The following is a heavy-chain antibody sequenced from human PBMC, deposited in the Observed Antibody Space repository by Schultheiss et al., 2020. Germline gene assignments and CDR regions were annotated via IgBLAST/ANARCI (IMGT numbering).Heavy chain of an antibody. V-gene: IGHV3-23*01. Sequence: GGSLRLSCAASGFTFRSYAMTWARQAPGKGLEWVSAISGSGGSTYYADSVKGRFTISRDNSKNTVFLQLSTLRAEDTAVYYCARGFHYNAGATYYFDYWGQGALVTVSS. J-gene: IGHJ4*02. D-gene: IGHD1-26*01. CDR1: GFTFRSYA. CDR2: ISGSGGST. CDR3: ARGFHYNAGATYYFDY.